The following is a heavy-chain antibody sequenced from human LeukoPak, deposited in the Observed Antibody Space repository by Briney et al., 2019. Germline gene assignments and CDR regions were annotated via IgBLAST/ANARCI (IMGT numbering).Heavy chain of an antibody. J-gene: IGHJ4*02. CDR3: ATFQPGGYGEN. CDR2: IYYSGST. V-gene: IGHV4-59*01. CDR1: GGSISSYY. D-gene: IGHD5-12*01. Sequence: SETLSLTCTVSGGSISSYYWSWIRQPPGKGLEWIGYIYYSGSTNYNPSLKSRVTISVDTSKNQFSLKLSSVTAADTAVYYCATFQPGGYGENRGQGTLVTVSS.